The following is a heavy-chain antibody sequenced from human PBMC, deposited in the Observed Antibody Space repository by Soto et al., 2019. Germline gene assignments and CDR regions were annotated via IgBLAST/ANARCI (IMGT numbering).Heavy chain of an antibody. CDR3: ARPKWEQPKWFDP. CDR2: IYYSGTT. Sequence: QLQLQESGPGLVKPSETLSLTCSLSGGAISDARFYWGWIRQSPGKGLEWVGSIYYSGTTFFNPSLQSRVTLSVDTSENQFSLKLGSVTAADTALYFCARPKWEQPKWFDPWGQGTLVTVSS. J-gene: IGHJ5*02. V-gene: IGHV4-39*01. D-gene: IGHD1-26*01. CDR1: GGAISDARFY.